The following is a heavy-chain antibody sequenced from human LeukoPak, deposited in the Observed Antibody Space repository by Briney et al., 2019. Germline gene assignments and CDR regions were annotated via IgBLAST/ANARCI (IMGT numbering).Heavy chain of an antibody. Sequence: PSETLSLTCTVSGGSISSYYWSWIRQPPGKGLEWIGYIYYSGSTNYNPSLKSRVTISVDTSKNQFSLKLSSVTAADTAVYYCARSPDYGGNYDAFDIWGQETMVTVSS. D-gene: IGHD4-23*01. V-gene: IGHV4-59*08. J-gene: IGHJ3*02. CDR3: ARSPDYGGNYDAFDI. CDR1: GGSISSYY. CDR2: IYYSGST.